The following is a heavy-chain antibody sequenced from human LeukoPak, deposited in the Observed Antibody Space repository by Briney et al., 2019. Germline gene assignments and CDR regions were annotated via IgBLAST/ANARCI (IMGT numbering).Heavy chain of an antibody. J-gene: IGHJ6*03. CDR3: ARGRGRAAKRYYYYMDV. Sequence: ASVKVSCKASGYTFTGYYMHWVRQATGQGLEWMGWMNPNSGNTGYAQKFQGRVTMTRNTSISTAYMELSSLRSEDTAVYYCARGRGRAAKRYYYYMDVWGKGTTVTISS. CDR1: GYTFTGYY. CDR2: MNPNSGNT. D-gene: IGHD6-13*01. V-gene: IGHV1-8*02.